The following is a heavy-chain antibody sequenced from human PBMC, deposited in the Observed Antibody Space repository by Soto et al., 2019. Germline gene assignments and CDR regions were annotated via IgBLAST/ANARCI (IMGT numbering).Heavy chain of an antibody. D-gene: IGHD3-10*01. CDR3: ARTYYGSGSYRGGYYYYYMDV. J-gene: IGHJ6*03. CDR1: GGSISSSSYY. Sequence: AETLSLTCTVSGGSISSSSYYWSWSRQPPGKGLELIGSIYYSGSTYYNPSLKSRVTISVDTSKNQFSLKLSSVTAADTAVYYCARTYYGSGSYRGGYYYYYMDVWGKGTTVTVSS. V-gene: IGHV4-39*01. CDR2: IYYSGST.